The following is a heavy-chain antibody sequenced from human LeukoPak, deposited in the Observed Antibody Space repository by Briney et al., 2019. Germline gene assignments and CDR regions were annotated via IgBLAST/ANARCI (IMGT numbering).Heavy chain of an antibody. V-gene: IGHV4-39*07. J-gene: IGHJ6*03. CDR1: GGSISSGAYS. CDR3: ARVGFSYGDPDYYYYYMDV. Sequence: PSETLSLTCAVSGGSISSGAYSWSWIRQPPGKGREWIGSIHYSGSTYYNPSLKSRVTISVDTSKNQFSLKLSSVTAADTAVYYCARVGFSYGDPDYYYYYMDVWGKGTTVTISS. D-gene: IGHD5-18*01. CDR2: IHYSGST.